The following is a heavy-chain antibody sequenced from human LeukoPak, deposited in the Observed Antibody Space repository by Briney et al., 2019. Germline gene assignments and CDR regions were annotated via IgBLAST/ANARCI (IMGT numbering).Heavy chain of an antibody. CDR3: VRRGNTGWNYFDY. V-gene: IGHV4-59*08. D-gene: IGHD6-19*01. Sequence: ASETLSLTCTVSGGSINSHYWSWIRQPPGKGLEWIGDIYYSGSTNYNPSLKSRVTISVDTSKNRLSLKLSSVLAADTAIYYCVRRGNTGWNYFDYWGQGILVTVSS. CDR1: GGSINSHY. CDR2: IYYSGST. J-gene: IGHJ4*02.